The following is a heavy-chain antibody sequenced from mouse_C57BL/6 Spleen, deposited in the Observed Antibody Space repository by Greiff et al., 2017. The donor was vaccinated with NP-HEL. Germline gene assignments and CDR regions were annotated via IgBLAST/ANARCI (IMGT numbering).Heavy chain of an antibody. J-gene: IGHJ1*03. Sequence: LVESGGGLVKPGGSLKLSCAASGFTFSSYAMSWVRQTPEKRLEWVATISDGGSYTYYPDNVKGRFTISRDNAKNNLYLQMSHLKSEDTAMYYCARDYYGSSYGYFDVWGTGTTVTVSS. V-gene: IGHV5-4*01. D-gene: IGHD1-1*01. CDR1: GFTFSSYA. CDR3: ARDYYGSSYGYFDV. CDR2: ISDGGSYT.